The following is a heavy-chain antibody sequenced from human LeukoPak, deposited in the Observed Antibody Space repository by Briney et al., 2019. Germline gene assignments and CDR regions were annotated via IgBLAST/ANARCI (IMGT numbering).Heavy chain of an antibody. CDR3: ARAHDYGDDYYMDV. J-gene: IGHJ6*03. V-gene: IGHV4-38-2*02. CDR2: IYHSGST. CDR1: GYSISSGYY. D-gene: IGHD4-17*01. Sequence: SETLSLTCTVSGYSISSGYYWGWIRQPPGKGLEWIGSIYHSGSTYYNPSLKSRVTISLDKFKNQFSLKLTSVTAADTAVYYCARAHDYGDDYYMDVWGKGTTVTVSS.